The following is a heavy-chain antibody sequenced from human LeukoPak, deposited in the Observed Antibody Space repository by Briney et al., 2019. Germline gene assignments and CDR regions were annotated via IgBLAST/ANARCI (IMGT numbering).Heavy chain of an antibody. CDR3: ASHCTNGVCYTLPEGGMDV. CDR2: ISYDGSNK. D-gene: IGHD2-8*01. Sequence: GRSLRLSCAASGFTFSSYAMHWVRQAPGKGLEWVAVISYDGSNKYYADPVKGRFTISRDNSKNTLYLQMNSLRAEDTAVYYCASHCTNGVCYTLPEGGMDVWGQGTTVTVSS. CDR1: GFTFSSYA. V-gene: IGHV3-30-3*01. J-gene: IGHJ6*02.